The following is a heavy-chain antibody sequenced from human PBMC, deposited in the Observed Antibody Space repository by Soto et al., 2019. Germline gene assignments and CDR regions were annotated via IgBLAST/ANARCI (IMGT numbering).Heavy chain of an antibody. D-gene: IGHD3-22*01. CDR3: AREPYYYDSSGYPGYFDY. CDR1: GFTFSGYE. V-gene: IGHV3-48*03. J-gene: IGHJ4*02. CDR2: VSSSGDTI. Sequence: GGSLRLSCAASGFTFSGYEMNWVRQAPGKGLEWVSYVSSSGDTIYSADSVKGRFTISRDNAKNSLYLQMDSLRVEDTAVYYCAREPYYYDSSGYPGYFDYWGQGTLVTDSS.